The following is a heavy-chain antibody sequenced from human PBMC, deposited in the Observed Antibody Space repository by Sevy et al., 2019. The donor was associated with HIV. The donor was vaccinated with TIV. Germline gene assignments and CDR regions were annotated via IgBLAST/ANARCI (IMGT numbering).Heavy chain of an antibody. V-gene: IGHV4-39*01. CDR3: ARQGGLVDRAFDY. J-gene: IGHJ4*02. CDR1: GVSISSSSYD. Sequence: ETLSLTCTVSGVSISSSSYDWGWIRQPPGKGLEWIASSFFTGSTYYNPSLKSRVTISVDTSNNQFSLKLNSVTAADTALYYCARQGGLVDRAFDYWGQGTLVTVSS. CDR2: SFFTGST. D-gene: IGHD3-10*01.